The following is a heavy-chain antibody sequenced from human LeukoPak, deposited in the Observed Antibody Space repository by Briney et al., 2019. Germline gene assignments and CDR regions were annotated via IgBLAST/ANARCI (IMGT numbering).Heavy chain of an antibody. CDR3: ARAARLGDNPHFDY. V-gene: IGHV1-8*01. CDR1: GYTFTSYD. J-gene: IGHJ4*02. Sequence: VASVKVSCKASGYTFTSYDINWVRQATGQGLEWMGWMNPNSGNTGYAQKFQGRVTMTRSTSISTAYMELSRLRSEDTAVYYCARAARLGDNPHFDYWGQGTLVTVSS. CDR2: MNPNSGNT. D-gene: IGHD3-16*01.